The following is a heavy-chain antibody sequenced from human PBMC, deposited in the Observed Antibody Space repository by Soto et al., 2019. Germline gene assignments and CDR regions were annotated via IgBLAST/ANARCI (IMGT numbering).Heavy chain of an antibody. V-gene: IGHV3-21*06. CDR3: AKGSYHYITMIVEIDY. J-gene: IGHJ4*02. D-gene: IGHD3-22*01. CDR1: GFTFSTYS. CDR2: ISGGRNYI. Sequence: PGGSLRLSCAASGFTFSTYSMNWVRQAPGKGLEWVSSISGGRNYIYYADSVKGRFTISRDNAKNSLYLQMNSLRAEDTAVYYCAKGSYHYITMIVEIDYWGQGTLVTVSS.